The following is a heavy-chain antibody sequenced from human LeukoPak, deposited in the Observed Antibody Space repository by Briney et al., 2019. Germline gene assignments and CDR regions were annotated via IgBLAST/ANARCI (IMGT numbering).Heavy chain of an antibody. V-gene: IGHV3-7*01. CDR3: TRQRRWDYFDN. Sequence: GGSLRLSCAASGFTFRTYWMSWVRQAPGKGLEWVANIKQLGSEKYYEDSVKGRFTISRDDAKNSLYLQMNSLRVEDTAVYYCTRQRRWDYFDNWGQGTLVIVSS. CDR2: IKQLGSEK. D-gene: IGHD1-1*01. J-gene: IGHJ4*02. CDR1: GFTFRTYW.